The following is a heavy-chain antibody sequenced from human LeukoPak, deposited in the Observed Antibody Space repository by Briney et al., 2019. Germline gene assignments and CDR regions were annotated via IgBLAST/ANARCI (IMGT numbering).Heavy chain of an antibody. Sequence: PGGSLRLSCAASGFTFSSYWMSWVRQAPGKGLEWVSSISSSSYIYYADSVKGRFTISRDNAKNSLYLQMNSLRAEDTAVYYCAREARDPIVVAHYFDYWGQGTLVTVSS. J-gene: IGHJ4*02. V-gene: IGHV3-21*01. CDR2: ISSSSYI. CDR3: AREARDPIVVAHYFDY. CDR1: GFTFSSYW. D-gene: IGHD3-22*01.